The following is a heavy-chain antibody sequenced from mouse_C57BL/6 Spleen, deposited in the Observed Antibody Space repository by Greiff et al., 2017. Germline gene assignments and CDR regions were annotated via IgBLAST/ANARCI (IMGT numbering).Heavy chain of an antibody. CDR3: VRDAGFAY. J-gene: IGHJ3*01. V-gene: IGHV10-1*01. CDR2: IRSKSNNYAT. CDR1: GFSFNTYA. Sequence: EVKLVESGGGLVQPKGSLKLSCAASGFSFNTYAMNWVRQAPGTGLEWVARIRSKSNNYATYYADSVKDRFTISRDDSESMLYLQMNNLKTEDTAMYYCVRDAGFAYWGQGTLVTVSA.